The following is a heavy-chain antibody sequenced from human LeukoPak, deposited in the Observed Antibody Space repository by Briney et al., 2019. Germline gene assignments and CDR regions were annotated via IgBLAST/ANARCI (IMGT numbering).Heavy chain of an antibody. CDR2: IFPGDSDT. CDR3: ASEYCSGGNCYSDY. Sequence: GESLKISCKGSEYGFATYWIGWVRQMPGQGLEWMGIIFPGDSDTRYSPSFQGQVTISADKSISTAYLQWSSLKASDTAIYYCASEYCSGGNCYSDYWGQGTLVTVSS. D-gene: IGHD2-15*01. J-gene: IGHJ4*02. V-gene: IGHV5-51*01. CDR1: EYGFATYW.